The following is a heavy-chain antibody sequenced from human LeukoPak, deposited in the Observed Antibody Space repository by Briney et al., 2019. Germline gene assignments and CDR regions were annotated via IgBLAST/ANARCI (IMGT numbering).Heavy chain of an antibody. CDR1: RYSFTEYY. V-gene: IGHV1-2*02. CDR3: ARDALRVFDL. Sequence: ASVKVSCKASRYSFTEYYIHWVRQTPGQGLEWMGWINPISGGTNCAPKFQGRVTMTRDTSISTAYMDLSRLTSDDTAVYFCARDALRVFDLWGQGTLVTVSS. CDR2: INPISGGT. J-gene: IGHJ4*02.